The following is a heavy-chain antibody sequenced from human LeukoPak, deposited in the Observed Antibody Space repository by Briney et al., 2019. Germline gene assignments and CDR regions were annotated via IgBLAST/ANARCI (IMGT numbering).Heavy chain of an antibody. Sequence: GGSLSLSCAASGFTFSNAWMSWVRQAPGKGLEWVGRIKSKTDGGTTDYAAPVKGRFTISRDDSNNTLYLQMNSLKTEDTAVYYCTTSPPYCSGGSCFDYWGQGTLVTVSS. V-gene: IGHV3-15*01. CDR1: GFTFSNAW. CDR2: IKSKTDGGTT. J-gene: IGHJ4*02. D-gene: IGHD2-15*01. CDR3: TTSPPYCSGGSCFDY.